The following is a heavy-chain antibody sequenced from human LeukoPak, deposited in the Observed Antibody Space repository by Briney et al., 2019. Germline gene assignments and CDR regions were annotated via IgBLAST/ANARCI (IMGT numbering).Heavy chain of an antibody. CDR1: GFTFSDYY. D-gene: IGHD3-3*01. Sequence: GGSLRLSCAASGFTFSDYYMSWIRQVPGKGLEWVSYISSSGSTIYYADSVKGRFTISRDNAKNSLYLQMNSLRAEDTAVYHCAREVGMGITIFGVVNDAFDIWGQGTMVTVSS. CDR2: ISSSGSTI. J-gene: IGHJ3*02. V-gene: IGHV3-11*04. CDR3: AREVGMGITIFGVVNDAFDI.